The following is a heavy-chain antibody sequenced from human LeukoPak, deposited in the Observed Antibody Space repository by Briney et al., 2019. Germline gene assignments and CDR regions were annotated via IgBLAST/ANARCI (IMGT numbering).Heavy chain of an antibody. CDR1: GFTFSSYW. Sequence: GGSLRLSCAASGFTFSSYWMSWVRQAPGKGLEWVANIKQDGSEKYYVDSVKGRFTISRDNAKNSVYLQMNSLRVEDTAVYHCARGNGLIIDYWGQGTLVTVSS. D-gene: IGHD2-8*01. CDR2: IKQDGSEK. J-gene: IGHJ4*02. V-gene: IGHV3-7*01. CDR3: ARGNGLIIDY.